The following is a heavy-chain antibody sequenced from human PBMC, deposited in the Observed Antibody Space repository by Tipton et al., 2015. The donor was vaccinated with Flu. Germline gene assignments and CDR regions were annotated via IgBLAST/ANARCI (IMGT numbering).Heavy chain of an antibody. J-gene: IGHJ4*02. CDR1: GGSFSGYY. CDR2: INHSGTT. Sequence: LRLSCAVYGGSFSGYYWTWIRQPPGKGLEWIGEINHSGTTNYNPSLKSRVTVSVGTSKDQFSLKLRSVTAADTAVYYCARDPSLGMPDYFDYWGQGTLVTASS. CDR3: ARDPSLGMPDYFDY. V-gene: IGHV4-34*01. D-gene: IGHD2-2*01.